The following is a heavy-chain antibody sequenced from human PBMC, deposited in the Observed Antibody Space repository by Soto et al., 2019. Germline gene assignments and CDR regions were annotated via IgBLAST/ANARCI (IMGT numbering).Heavy chain of an antibody. Sequence: PSVKFSCKASGGTFSSYAISWVRQAPGQGLEWMGGIIPIFGTANYAQKFQGRVTITADESTSTAYMELSSLRSEDTAVYYCARGIFSQEYCSSTSCYWILDYWGQGTLVTVSS. CDR2: IIPIFGTA. CDR1: GGTFSSYA. J-gene: IGHJ4*02. CDR3: ARGIFSQEYCSSTSCYWILDY. D-gene: IGHD2-2*01. V-gene: IGHV1-69*13.